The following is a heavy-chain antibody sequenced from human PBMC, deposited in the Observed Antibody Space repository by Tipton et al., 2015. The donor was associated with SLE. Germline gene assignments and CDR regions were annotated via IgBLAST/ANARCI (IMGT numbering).Heavy chain of an antibody. CDR2: IYYSGST. Sequence: TLSLTCTVSGGSISSYSWSWIRQPPGKGLEWIGYIYYSGSTNYNPSLKSRVTISVDTSKNQFSLKLSSVTAADTAVYYCARVRGRGYFQHWGQGTLVTVSS. CDR3: ARVRGRGYFQH. D-gene: IGHD3-10*01. J-gene: IGHJ1*01. V-gene: IGHV4-59*01. CDR1: GGSISSYS.